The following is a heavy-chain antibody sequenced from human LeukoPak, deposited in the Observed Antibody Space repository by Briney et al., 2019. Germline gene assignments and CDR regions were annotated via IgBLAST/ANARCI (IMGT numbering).Heavy chain of an antibody. J-gene: IGHJ4*02. CDR3: ARDRYDILTGYYVNYFDY. D-gene: IGHD3-9*01. Sequence: PGGSLRLSCAASGFNLSNNYMSSVRQAPGKGLEWVSVIYSGGSTFYADSVKGRFTISRDNSKNTLYLQTNSLRDEDTAVYYCARDRYDILTGYYVNYFDYWGQGTLVTVSS. V-gene: IGHV3-66*01. CDR1: GFNLSNNY. CDR2: IYSGGST.